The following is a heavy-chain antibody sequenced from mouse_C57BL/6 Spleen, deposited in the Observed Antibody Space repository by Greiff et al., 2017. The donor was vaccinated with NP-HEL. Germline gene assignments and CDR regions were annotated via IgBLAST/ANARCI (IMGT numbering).Heavy chain of an antibody. Sequence: QVQLQQPGAELVRPGSSVKLSCKASGYTFTSYWMHWVKQRPIQGLEWIGNIDPSDSETHYNQKFKDKATLTVDKSSSTAYMQLSSLTSEDSAVYYCARWGLPNYFDYWGQGTTLTVSS. V-gene: IGHV1-52*01. CDR3: ARWGLPNYFDY. CDR2: IDPSDSET. J-gene: IGHJ2*01. CDR1: GYTFTSYW. D-gene: IGHD2-2*01.